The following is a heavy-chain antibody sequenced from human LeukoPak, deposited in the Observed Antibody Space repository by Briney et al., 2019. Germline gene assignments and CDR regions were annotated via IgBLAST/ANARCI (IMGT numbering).Heavy chain of an antibody. J-gene: IGHJ3*02. D-gene: IGHD3-22*01. Sequence: GGSLRLSCAASGFTFSSYWMSWVRQAPGKGLEWVASIKQDGSEKYYVDSVKGRFTISRDNAKNSLYLQMNSLRAEDTAVYYCARVGTYLKYYYDSSGLPWDAFDIWGQGTVVTASS. CDR3: ARVGTYLKYYYDSSGLPWDAFDI. V-gene: IGHV3-7*01. CDR2: IKQDGSEK. CDR1: GFTFSSYW.